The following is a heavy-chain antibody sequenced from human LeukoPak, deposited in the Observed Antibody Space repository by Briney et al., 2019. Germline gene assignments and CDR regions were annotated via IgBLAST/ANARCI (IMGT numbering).Heavy chain of an antibody. CDR3: ARASDWFGESTLKR. Sequence: SVTVSCKASGGTFSSYAISWVRQAPGQGLEWMGRIIPILGIANYAQKFQGRVTITADKSTSTAYMELSSLRSEDTAVYYCARASDWFGESTLKRWGQGTLVTVSS. CDR2: IIPILGIA. V-gene: IGHV1-69*04. J-gene: IGHJ4*02. D-gene: IGHD3-10*01. CDR1: GGTFSSYA.